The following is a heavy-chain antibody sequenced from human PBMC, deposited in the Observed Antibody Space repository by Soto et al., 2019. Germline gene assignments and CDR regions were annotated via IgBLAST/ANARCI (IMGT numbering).Heavy chain of an antibody. Sequence: GSLRLSCAASGFTFSSYAMSWVRQAPGKGLEWVSAISGSGGSTYYADSVKGRFTISRDNSKNTLYLQMNSLRAEDTAVYYCAKVIDERYSSNYGMDVWGQGTTVTVSS. D-gene: IGHD6-19*01. CDR3: AKVIDERYSSNYGMDV. CDR1: GFTFSSYA. J-gene: IGHJ6*02. CDR2: ISGSGGST. V-gene: IGHV3-23*01.